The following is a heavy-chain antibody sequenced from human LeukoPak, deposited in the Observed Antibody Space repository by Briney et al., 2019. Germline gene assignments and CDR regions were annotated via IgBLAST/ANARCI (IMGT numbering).Heavy chain of an antibody. V-gene: IGHV1-69*05. J-gene: IGHJ6*03. CDR1: GYTFTGYY. Sequence: SVKVSCKASGYTFTGYYMHWVRQAPGQGLEWMGGIIPIFGTANYAQKFQGRVMITTDESTSTAYMELSSLRSEDTAVYYCARVAGSDYYYYYMDVWGKGTTVTVSS. CDR2: IIPIFGTA. CDR3: ARVAGSDYYYYYMDV.